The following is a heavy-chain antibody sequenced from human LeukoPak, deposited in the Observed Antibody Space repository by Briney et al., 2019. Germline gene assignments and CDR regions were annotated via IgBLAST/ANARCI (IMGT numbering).Heavy chain of an antibody. J-gene: IGHJ3*02. D-gene: IGHD3-22*01. CDR3: ARDTAIYYYDSSGPGDYAFDI. CDR2: IYYSGST. V-gene: IGHV4-31*03. CDR1: GGSISSGGYY. Sequence: PSETLSLTCTVSGGSISSGGYYWSWIRQHPGKGLEWIGYIYYSGSTYYNPSLKSRVTISVDTSKNQFSLKLSSVTAADTAVYYCARDTAIYYYDSSGPGDYAFDIWGQGTMVTVSS.